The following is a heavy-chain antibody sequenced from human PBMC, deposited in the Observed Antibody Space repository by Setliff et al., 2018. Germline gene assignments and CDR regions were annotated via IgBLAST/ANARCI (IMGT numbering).Heavy chain of an antibody. Sequence: SVKVSCKASGDTFSNNGISWVRQAPGQGLEWMGGSIPIVDIANYAQKFQGRVTITADKSTSTVYMELGSLRYEDTAVYYCARDPFAVRAATNWYDHWGQGTLVTVS. J-gene: IGHJ5*02. V-gene: IGHV1-69*10. CDR3: ARDPFAVRAATNWYDH. CDR2: SIPIVDIA. D-gene: IGHD6-13*01. CDR1: GDTFSNNG.